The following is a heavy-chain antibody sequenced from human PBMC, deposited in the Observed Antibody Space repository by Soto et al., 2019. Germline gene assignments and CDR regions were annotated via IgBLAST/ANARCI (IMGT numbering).Heavy chain of an antibody. CDR2: IFYSGGT. CDR1: GDSISDSTYY. D-gene: IGHD3-22*01. Sequence: QLQLQESGPGLVKPSETLSLTCTVSGDSISDSTYYWAWIRQPPGKGLEWIGSIFYSGGTFYNPSLKSRVIISVDTSKNQFSLGLSSVTAADMAVYYCARQSPGYDYGWFHPWGQGTLVTVSS. CDR3: ARQSPGYDYGWFHP. V-gene: IGHV4-39*01. J-gene: IGHJ5*02.